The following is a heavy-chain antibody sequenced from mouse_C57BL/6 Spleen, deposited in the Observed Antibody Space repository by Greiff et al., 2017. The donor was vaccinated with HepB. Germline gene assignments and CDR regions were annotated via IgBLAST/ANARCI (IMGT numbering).Heavy chain of an antibody. D-gene: IGHD4-1*01. J-gene: IGHJ2*01. CDR2: INPGSGGT. Sequence: VQLQQSGAELVRPGTSVKVSCKASGYAFTNYLIEWVKQRPGQGLEWIGVINPGSGGTNYNEKFKGKATLTADKSSSTAYMQLSSLTSEDSAVYYWARRRGVWDAFDYWGQGTTLTVSS. V-gene: IGHV1-54*01. CDR1: GYAFTNYL. CDR3: ARRRGVWDAFDY.